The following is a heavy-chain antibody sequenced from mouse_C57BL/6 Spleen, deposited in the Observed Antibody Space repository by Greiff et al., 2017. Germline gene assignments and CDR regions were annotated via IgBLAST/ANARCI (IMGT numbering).Heavy chain of an antibody. CDR3: ASRYGNYYFDY. J-gene: IGHJ2*01. V-gene: IGHV1-50*01. CDR1: GYTFTSYW. D-gene: IGHD2-1*01. Sequence: QVQLQQPGAELVKPGASVKLSCKASGYTFTSYWMQWVKQRPGQGLEWIGEIDPSDSYTNYNQKFKGKATLTVDTSSSTAYMQLSSLTSEDSAVYYCASRYGNYYFDYWGQGTTLTVSS. CDR2: IDPSDSYT.